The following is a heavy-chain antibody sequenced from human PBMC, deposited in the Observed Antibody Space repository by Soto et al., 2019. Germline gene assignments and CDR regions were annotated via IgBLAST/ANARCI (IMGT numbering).Heavy chain of an antibody. CDR2: ISAYNGNT. V-gene: IGHV1-18*04. J-gene: IGHJ3*02. Sequence: ASVKVSCKASGYTFTSYGISWVRQAPGQGLEWMGWISAYNGNTNYAQKLQGRVTMTTDTSTSTAYMELRSLRSDDTAVYYCARDLGGDFWSGYYFQPNAFDIWGQGXMVTV. CDR1: GYTFTSYG. D-gene: IGHD3-3*01. CDR3: ARDLGGDFWSGYYFQPNAFDI.